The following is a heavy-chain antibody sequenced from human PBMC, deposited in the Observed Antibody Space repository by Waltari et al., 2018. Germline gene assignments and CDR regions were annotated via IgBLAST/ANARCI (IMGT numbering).Heavy chain of an antibody. D-gene: IGHD3-22*01. CDR2: ISGSGGST. Sequence: EVQLLESGGGLVQPGGSLRLSCAASGFTFSSYAMSWVRQAPGKGLEWVSTISGSGGSTYYADSVEGRFTISRDNSKNTLYLQMNSLRAEDTAVYYCAKELYYYDSSGYYWSAFDIWGQGTMVTVSS. CDR3: AKELYYYDSSGYYWSAFDI. V-gene: IGHV3-23*01. CDR1: GFTFSSYA. J-gene: IGHJ3*02.